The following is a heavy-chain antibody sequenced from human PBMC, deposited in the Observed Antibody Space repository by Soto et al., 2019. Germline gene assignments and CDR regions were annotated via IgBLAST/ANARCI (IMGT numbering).Heavy chain of an antibody. CDR1: GFTFSSYA. CDR2: ISGSGGST. V-gene: IGHV3-23*01. Sequence: EVQLLESGGGLVQPGGSLRLSCAASGFTFSSYAMRWVRQAPGKGLEWVSAISGSGGSTYYADSVKGRFTISRDNSKNTLYLQMNSLRAEDMAVYYCAKARTTALYGMDVWGQGTTVTVSS. CDR3: AKARTTALYGMDV. D-gene: IGHD5-18*01. J-gene: IGHJ6*02.